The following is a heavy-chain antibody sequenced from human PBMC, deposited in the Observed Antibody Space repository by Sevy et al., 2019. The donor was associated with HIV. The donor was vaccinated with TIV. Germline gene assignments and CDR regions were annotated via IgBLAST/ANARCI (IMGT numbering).Heavy chain of an antibody. CDR1: GYTFTRYY. D-gene: IGHD6-6*01. V-gene: IGHV1-2*02. Sequence: ASVKVSCKASGYTFTRYYVHWVRQAPGQGIEGMGWNNPNSGGTYYAQKFQDRVTMNRDRSISTAYMELSRLRSDDTAVYYCATGVASRPSDYWGQGTLVTVSS. J-gene: IGHJ4*02. CDR3: ATGVASRPSDY. CDR2: NNPNSGGT.